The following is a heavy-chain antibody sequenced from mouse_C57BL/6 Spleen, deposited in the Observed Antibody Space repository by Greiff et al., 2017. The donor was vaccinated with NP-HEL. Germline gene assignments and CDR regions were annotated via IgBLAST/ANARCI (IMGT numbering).Heavy chain of an antibody. Sequence: VQLQQSGAELVRPGASVTLSCKASGYTFTDYEMHWVKQTPVHGLEWIGAIDPETGGTAYNQKFKGKAILTADKSSSTAYMELRSLTSEDSAVYYCTRHGSSSYYFDYWGQGTTLTVSS. V-gene: IGHV1-15*01. CDR1: GYTFTDYE. CDR2: IDPETGGT. CDR3: TRHGSSSYYFDY. J-gene: IGHJ2*01. D-gene: IGHD1-1*01.